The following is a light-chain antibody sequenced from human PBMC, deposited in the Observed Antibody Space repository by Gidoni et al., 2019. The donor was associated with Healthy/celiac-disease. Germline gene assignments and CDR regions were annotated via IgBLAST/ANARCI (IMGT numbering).Light chain of an antibody. Sequence: SYELTQPPSVSVSLGQMARITCSGEALPKKYAYWYQQKPGQFPVLVIYKDSERPSGIPERFSGSSSGTIVTLTISGVQAEDEADYYCLSADSRPRVFGGGTKLTVL. CDR3: LSADSRPRV. CDR2: KDS. CDR1: ALPKKY. J-gene: IGLJ3*02. V-gene: IGLV3-16*01.